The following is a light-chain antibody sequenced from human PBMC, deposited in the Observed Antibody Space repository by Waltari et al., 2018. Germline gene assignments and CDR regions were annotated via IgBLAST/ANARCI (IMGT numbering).Light chain of an antibody. CDR2: ESS. J-gene: IGKJ4*01. CDR3: QQRINWPPRLT. Sequence: ASQSVGHSLAWYQQKPGHAPRLLIFESSNRATGIPARFSGSGSGTDFTLTISSLEPEDFAVYYCQQRINWPPRLTFGGGTKVEIK. CDR1: QSVGHS. V-gene: IGKV3-11*01.